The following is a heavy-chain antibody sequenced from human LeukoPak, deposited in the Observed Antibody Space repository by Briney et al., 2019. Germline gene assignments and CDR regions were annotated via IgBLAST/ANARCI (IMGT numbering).Heavy chain of an antibody. CDR1: GGSISSSSYY. V-gene: IGHV4-39*07. D-gene: IGHD3/OR15-3a*01. Sequence: PPETLSLTCTVSGGSISSSSYYWGWLRQPPGKGLEWIGSIYYSGSPYYNPSLKSRVTISVDTSKNQFSLKLSSVTAADTAVYYCARLRGGLENYYYYYYMDVWGKGTTVTISS. CDR2: IYYSGSP. CDR3: ARLRGGLENYYYYYYMDV. J-gene: IGHJ6*03.